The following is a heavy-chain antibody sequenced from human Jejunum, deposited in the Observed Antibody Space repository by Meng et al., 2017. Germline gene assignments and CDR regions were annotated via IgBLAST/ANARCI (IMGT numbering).Heavy chain of an antibody. CDR3: ARLKGGGVVDY. Sequence: GSLRLSCTVSGGSISSYYWSWTRQPPGKGLEWIGYIYYSGSTNYNASLKSRVTISVDTPKNQFSLKLSSVTAADTAVYYCARLKGGGVVDYWGQGTLVTVSS. CDR2: IYYSGST. J-gene: IGHJ4*02. CDR1: GGSISSYY. D-gene: IGHD2-8*02. V-gene: IGHV4-59*01.